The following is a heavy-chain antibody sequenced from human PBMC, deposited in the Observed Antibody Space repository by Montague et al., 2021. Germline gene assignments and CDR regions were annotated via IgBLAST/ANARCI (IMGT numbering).Heavy chain of an antibody. D-gene: IGHD1-26*01. CDR2: IYYSGNT. Sequence: SETLSLTCTVSGDAIDNRYWSWIRQPPGKGLEWIGYIYYSGNTKYNPSLQNRVTFSVDTSKNQFSLNLSSLTAADTAVYYCARDLPGSFGKWFDHWGQGTLVTVSS. CDR1: GDAIDNRY. V-gene: IGHV4-59*11. J-gene: IGHJ5*02. CDR3: ARDLPGSFGKWFDH.